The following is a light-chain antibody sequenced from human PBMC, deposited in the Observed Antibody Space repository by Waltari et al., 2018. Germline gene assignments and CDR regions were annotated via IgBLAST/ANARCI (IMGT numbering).Light chain of an antibody. V-gene: IGLV6-57*04. CDR2: EDD. CDR3: QSYDDNTPWV. J-gene: IGLJ3*02. CDR1: SGSIASNY. Sequence: NFMLTQPHSVSESPGKTVTIPCTRSSGSIASNYVRWYQQRPGRAPRTLIYEDDDRPSGVPDRFSGSIDRSSNSASLIISGLRSEDEADYYCQSYDDNTPWVFGGGTKLTVL.